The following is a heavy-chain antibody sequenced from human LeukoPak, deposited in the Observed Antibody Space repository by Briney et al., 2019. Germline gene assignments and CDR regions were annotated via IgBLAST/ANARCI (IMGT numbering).Heavy chain of an antibody. CDR2: VFHTGSS. J-gene: IGHJ4*02. CDR1: GDSIRSGYY. D-gene: IGHD4-11*01. V-gene: IGHV4-38-2*01. CDR3: ARGISTTGHDY. Sequence: SETLSLTCAVSGDSIRSGYYWGWIRQPPGKGPEWIGSVFHTGSSYYIPSLKSRVTISVDTSKNQFSLEVSSVTAADTAIYYCARGISTTGHDYWGPGTLVTVSS.